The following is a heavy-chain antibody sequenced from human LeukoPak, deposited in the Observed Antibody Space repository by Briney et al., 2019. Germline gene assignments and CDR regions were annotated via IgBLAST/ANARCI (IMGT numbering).Heavy chain of an antibody. CDR1: GFTLSTNA. Sequence: GSLRLSCLTSGFTLSTNAMSWVRQAPGKGLEWISGISGSGASTYYADSVKGRFAISRDDSRNTLYLQMNSLRGDDTAVYYCAKDVGKWESLHFFDYWGQGTLVTVSS. V-gene: IGHV3-23*01. J-gene: IGHJ4*02. CDR3: AKDVGKWESLHFFDY. CDR2: ISGSGAST. D-gene: IGHD1-26*01.